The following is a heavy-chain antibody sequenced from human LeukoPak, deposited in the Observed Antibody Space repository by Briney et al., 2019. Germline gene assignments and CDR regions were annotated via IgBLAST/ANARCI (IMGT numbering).Heavy chain of an antibody. CDR3: ARGGGSDV. CDR1: GFTFSSYW. J-gene: IGHJ6*02. D-gene: IGHD2-15*01. Sequence: GGSLRLSCAASGFTFSSYWMNWARQAPGKGLEWVASINHNGNVNYYVDSVKGRFTISRDNAKNSLYLQMSNLRAEDTAVYFCARGGGSDVWGQGAAVTVSS. V-gene: IGHV3-7*03. CDR2: INHNGNVN.